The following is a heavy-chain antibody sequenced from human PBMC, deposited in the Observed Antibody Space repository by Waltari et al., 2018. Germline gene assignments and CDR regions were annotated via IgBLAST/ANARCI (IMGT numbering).Heavy chain of an antibody. CDR2: IYGSGSST. CDR3: ARGVGAYDRFDV. Sequence: QLQLQESGPGLVKPSETLSVTCTVSGGSISSSYWSWIRQAPGKGLEWIGYIYGSGSSTNYNTSLKSRVTLSVDTSKNQLSLKLSSVTAADTAVYFCARGVGAYDRFDVWGPGVLVTVSS. D-gene: IGHD3-16*01. J-gene: IGHJ5*02. V-gene: IGHV4-59*12. CDR1: GGSISSSY.